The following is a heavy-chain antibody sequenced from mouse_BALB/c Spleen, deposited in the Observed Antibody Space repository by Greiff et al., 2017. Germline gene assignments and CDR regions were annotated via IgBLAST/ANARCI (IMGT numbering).Heavy chain of an antibody. V-gene: IGHV5-6-5*01. CDR2: ISSGGST. Sequence: DVMLVESGGGLVKPGGSLKLSCAASGFTFSSYAMSWVRQTPEKRLEWVASISSGGSTYYPDSVKGRFTISRDNARNILYLQMSSLRSEDTAMYYCARARDYDDAMDYWGQGTSVTVSS. CDR3: ARARDYDDAMDY. CDR1: GFTFSSYA. J-gene: IGHJ4*01. D-gene: IGHD2-4*01.